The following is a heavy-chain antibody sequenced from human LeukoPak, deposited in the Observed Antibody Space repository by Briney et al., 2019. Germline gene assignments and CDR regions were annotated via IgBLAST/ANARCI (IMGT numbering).Heavy chain of an antibody. CDR2: ISDSGGST. V-gene: IGHV3-23*01. CDR1: GSTFSSYA. J-gene: IGHJ4*02. Sequence: WGSLRLSCAAPGSTFSSYAMSLVRQAPGKGLEWVSIISDSGGSTYYADSVKGRFTISRDNSKNTLYLQMNSLRVEDTAVYYCAPSAFDYWGQGTLVTVSS. CDR3: APSAFDY.